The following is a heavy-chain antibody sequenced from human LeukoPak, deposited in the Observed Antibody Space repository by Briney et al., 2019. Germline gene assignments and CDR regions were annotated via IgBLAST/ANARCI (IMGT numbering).Heavy chain of an antibody. J-gene: IGHJ4*02. CDR1: GGSISSGGYY. V-gene: IGHV4-31*03. CDR2: IYYSGST. CDR3: ARVPFGGVVTKYYLDY. D-gene: IGHD3-3*01. Sequence: SETLSLTCTVSGGSISSGGYYWSWIRQHPGKGLEWIGYIYYSGSTYYNPSLKSRVTISVDTSKNQFSLKLSSVTAADTAVYYCARVPFGGVVTKYYLDYWGQGTLVTVSS.